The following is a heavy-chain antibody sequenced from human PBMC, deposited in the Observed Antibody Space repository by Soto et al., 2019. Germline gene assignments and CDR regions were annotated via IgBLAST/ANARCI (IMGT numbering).Heavy chain of an antibody. J-gene: IGHJ1*01. D-gene: IGHD3-22*01. CDR1: GGAFMGYG. CDR3: ACGLRESSGYYPVPYYPH. CDR2: INHSGNT. Sequence: PETLSLTCGVCGGAFMGYGWTGIRQRPGKGLEWSGEINHSGNTNYSPSLKSRVTISLDTSKNQFSLKLSSVTAADTAVYYCACGLRESSGYYPVPYYPHSRPRSVVNVSS. V-gene: IGHV4-34*01.